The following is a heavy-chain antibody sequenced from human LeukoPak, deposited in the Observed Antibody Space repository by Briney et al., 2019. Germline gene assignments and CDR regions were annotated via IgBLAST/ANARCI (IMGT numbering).Heavy chain of an antibody. Sequence: GGSLRLSCAASGFTFSDHAMTWVRQAPGKGLEWVSAISGGGHSTYYADSVRGRFTISRDNSRNTLSLQMNRLSAEDTAFYYCARDAWGYYDSSGYSFGSQYYMDVWGKGTTVTVPS. CDR2: ISGGGHST. J-gene: IGHJ6*03. CDR1: GFTFSDHA. D-gene: IGHD3-22*01. CDR3: ARDAWGYYDSSGYSFGSQYYMDV. V-gene: IGHV3-23*01.